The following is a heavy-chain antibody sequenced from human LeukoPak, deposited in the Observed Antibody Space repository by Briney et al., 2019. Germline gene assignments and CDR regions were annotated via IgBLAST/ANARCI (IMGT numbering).Heavy chain of an antibody. CDR3: ARGAITMVRGIRAFDI. V-gene: IGHV3-21*01. D-gene: IGHD3-10*01. J-gene: IGHJ3*02. CDR1: GFTFCSYI. CDR2: ISSSSSYI. Sequence: GGSLRLSCAPSGFTFCSYIMNCVCDAPGKGLEWVSSISSSSSYIYYAASVKGRFTISRDNAKNSLYLQMNSLRAEDTAVYYCARGAITMVRGIRAFDIWGQGTMVTVSS.